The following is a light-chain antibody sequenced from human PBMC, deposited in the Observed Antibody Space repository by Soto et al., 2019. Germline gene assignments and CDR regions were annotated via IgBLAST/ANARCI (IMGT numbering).Light chain of an antibody. CDR1: QSVGIK. Sequence: EIVMTQSPATLSVSPGERATLSCRASQSVGIKVTWYQQKPGQAPRLLMSGPSTRATGIPARFSGSGSGTDFTLTISRLEPEDFAVYYCQQYGSSGTFGQGTKVDIK. J-gene: IGKJ1*01. CDR2: GPS. CDR3: QQYGSSGT. V-gene: IGKV3-15*01.